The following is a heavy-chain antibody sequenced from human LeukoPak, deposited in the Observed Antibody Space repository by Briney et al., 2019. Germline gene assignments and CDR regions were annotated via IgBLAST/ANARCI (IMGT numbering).Heavy chain of an antibody. D-gene: IGHD3-10*01. CDR2: IYTSGST. Sequence: SETLSLTCTVSGGSISSYYWSWIRQPAGKGLEWIGRIYTSGSTNYNPSLKSRVTMSVDTSKNQFSLKLSSVTAADTAVYCCAREEGSGSLYYYYGMDVWGQGTTVTVSS. J-gene: IGHJ6*02. CDR3: AREEGSGSLYYYYGMDV. CDR1: GGSISSYY. V-gene: IGHV4-4*07.